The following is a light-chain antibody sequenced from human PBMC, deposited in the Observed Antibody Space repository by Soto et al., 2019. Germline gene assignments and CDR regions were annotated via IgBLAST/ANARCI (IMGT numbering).Light chain of an antibody. J-gene: IGKJ1*01. CDR1: QRVSTF. V-gene: IGKV3-11*01. Sequence: EIVLTHSPGTLSLSPGDRATLSRRASQRVSTFLAWYQQRTGQAPRLLISEASNRATGIPARFSGSGSGTDFTLTISSLEPEDFAVYYCQQSHNWHRTFGQGTKVDIK. CDR2: EAS. CDR3: QQSHNWHRT.